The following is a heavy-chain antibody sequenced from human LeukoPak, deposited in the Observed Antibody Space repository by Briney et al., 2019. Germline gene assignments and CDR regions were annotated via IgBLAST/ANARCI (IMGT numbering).Heavy chain of an antibody. V-gene: IGHV3-30*04. CDR3: AREAEALDY. Sequence: GGSLRLSCAASVFTFSSYAMHWVRQAPGKGLEWVALISYNGRNKYYADSVKGRFTISRDNSKNTLYLQMNSLRGEDTAVYYCAREAEALDYWGQGALVTVSS. J-gene: IGHJ4*02. CDR2: ISYNGRNK. D-gene: IGHD6-25*01. CDR1: VFTFSSYA.